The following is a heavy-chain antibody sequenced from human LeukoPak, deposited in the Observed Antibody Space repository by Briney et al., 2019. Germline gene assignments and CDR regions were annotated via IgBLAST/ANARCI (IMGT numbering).Heavy chain of an antibody. J-gene: IGHJ6*03. CDR1: GGSISTYY. D-gene: IGHD3-3*01. Sequence: TSETPSLTCPVSGGSISTYYWSWIRQPPGKGLEWIGYIYYSGSTNYNPSLKSRVTISVDTSKNQFSLKLSSVTAADTAVYYCASTIFTYYYYYMDVWGKGTTVTVSS. CDR3: ASTIFTYYYYYMDV. V-gene: IGHV4-59*01. CDR2: IYYSGST.